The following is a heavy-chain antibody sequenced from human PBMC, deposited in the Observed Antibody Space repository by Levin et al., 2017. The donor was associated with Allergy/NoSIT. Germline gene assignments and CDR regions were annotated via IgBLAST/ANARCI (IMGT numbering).Heavy chain of an antibody. CDR2: IYYSGST. D-gene: IGHD3-22*01. V-gene: IGHV4-39*07. CDR3: ARVWDSSGYKRFDY. CDR1: GGSISSSSYY. J-gene: IGHJ4*02. Sequence: SETLSLTCTVSGGSISSSSYYWGWIRQPPGKGLEWIGSIYYSGSTYYNPSLKSRVTISVDTSKNQFSLKLSSVTAADTAVYYCARVWDSSGYKRFDYWGQGTLVTVSS.